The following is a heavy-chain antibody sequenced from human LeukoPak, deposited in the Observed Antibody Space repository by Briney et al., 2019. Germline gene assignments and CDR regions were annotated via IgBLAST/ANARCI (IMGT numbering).Heavy chain of an antibody. D-gene: IGHD3-10*01. J-gene: IGHJ4*02. CDR2: IYWDDDK. CDR3: ARYGYYGSGSRFDY. CDR1: GFSLSTSGVG. Sequence: SGPTLVNPTQTLTLTCTFSGFSLSTSGVGVGWIRQPPGKALEWLALIYWDDDKRYSPSLKSRLTITKDTSKNQVVLTMTNMDPVDTATYYCARYGYYGSGSRFDYWGQGTLVTVSS. V-gene: IGHV2-5*02.